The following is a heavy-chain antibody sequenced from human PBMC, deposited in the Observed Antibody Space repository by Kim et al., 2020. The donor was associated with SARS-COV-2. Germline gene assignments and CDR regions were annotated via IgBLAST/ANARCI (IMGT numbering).Heavy chain of an antibody. D-gene: IGHD3-3*01. V-gene: IGHV1-18*01. CDR2: ISAYNGNT. CDR3: ARGDSDFWSGYYTPGGYYYYMDG. J-gene: IGHJ6*03. CDR1: GYTFTSYG. Sequence: ASVKVSCKASGYTFTSYGISWVRQAPGQGLEWMGWISAYNGNTNYAQKLQGRVTMTTDTSTSTAYMELRSLRSDDTAVYYCARGDSDFWSGYYTPGGYYYYMDGWGKGTTVTVS.